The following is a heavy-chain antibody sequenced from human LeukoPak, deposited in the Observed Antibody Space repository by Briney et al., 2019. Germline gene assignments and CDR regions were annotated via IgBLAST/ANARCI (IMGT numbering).Heavy chain of an antibody. CDR1: RFTFSSYA. J-gene: IGHJ4*02. CDR2: ISGSGGST. CDR3: AKSPVRGVTTHLFDY. V-gene: IGHV3-23*01. Sequence: GGSLRLSCAASRFTFSSYAMSWVRQAPGKGLEWVSAISGSGGSTYYADSVKGRFTISRDNSKNTLYLQMNSLRAEDTAVYYCAKSPVRGVTTHLFDYWGQGTLVTVSS. D-gene: IGHD3-10*01.